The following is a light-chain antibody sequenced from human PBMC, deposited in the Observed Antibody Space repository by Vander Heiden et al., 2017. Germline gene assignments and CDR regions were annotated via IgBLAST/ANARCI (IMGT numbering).Light chain of an antibody. CDR1: QSFVNK. CDR2: AAS. J-gene: IGKJ4*01. CDR3: QQCNNWPFT. V-gene: IGKV3-15*01. Sequence: EVVMPQSPPTLSLSPGERVSLSCRSSQSFVNKLAWYQQKPGQAPRLLIYAASTRATGIPARFRGSGSETEFSLTISSLQSEDFAVYFCQQCNNWPFTFGGGTKVEI.